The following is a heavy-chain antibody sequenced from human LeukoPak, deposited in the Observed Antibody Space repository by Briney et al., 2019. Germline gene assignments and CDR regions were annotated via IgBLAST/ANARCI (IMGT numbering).Heavy chain of an antibody. J-gene: IGHJ3*02. CDR2: INSNSGGV. CDR1: GYTFTGYY. V-gene: IGHV1-2*02. D-gene: IGHD1-26*01. Sequence: ASVKVSCKASGYTFTGYYMHWVRQAPGQGLEWMGWINSNSGGVHYAQNFQGRVTMTRYTSISTAYMELTRLRSDDTAVYFCARYRASPYDAFDIWGQGTMVTVSS. CDR3: ARYRASPYDAFDI.